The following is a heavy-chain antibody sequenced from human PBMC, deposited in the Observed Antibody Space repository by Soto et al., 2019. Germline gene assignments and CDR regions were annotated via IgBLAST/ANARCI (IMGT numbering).Heavy chain of an antibody. CDR2: ISYDGSNK. V-gene: IGHV3-30-3*01. D-gene: IGHD4-17*01. CDR3: ARDVLAEAYGFTNPYFDY. Sequence: QVQLVESGGGVVQPGRSLRLSCAASGFTLSSYAIDWVRQAPGKGLEWVAVISYDGSNKYYADSVKGRFTISRDKSKNTLYMQMNSLRAEDTAVYYCARDVLAEAYGFTNPYFDYWGQGTLVTVSS. J-gene: IGHJ4*02. CDR1: GFTLSSYA.